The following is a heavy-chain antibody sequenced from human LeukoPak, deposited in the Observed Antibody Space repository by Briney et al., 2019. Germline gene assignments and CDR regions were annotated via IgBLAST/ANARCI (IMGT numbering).Heavy chain of an antibody. V-gene: IGHV3-23*01. D-gene: IGHD6-25*01. Sequence: GGSLRLSCAASGFTFSSYAMSWVRQAPGKGLGWVSTISTRESNTHYADSVKGRFTISRDNSKNTVYLQMNSLRAEDTAIYYCTWGVGSASWGQGTLVTVSS. CDR1: GFTFSSYA. CDR3: TWGVGSAS. CDR2: ISTRESNT. J-gene: IGHJ4*02.